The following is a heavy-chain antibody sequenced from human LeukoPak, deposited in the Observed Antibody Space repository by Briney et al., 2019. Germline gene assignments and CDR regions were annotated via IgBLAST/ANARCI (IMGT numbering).Heavy chain of an antibody. V-gene: IGHV1-18*01. Sequence: GASVKVSCKASGYTFTSYGISWVRQAPGQGLEWMGWISAYNGNTNYAQKLQGRVTMTTDTSTSTAYMELRSLRSDDTAVYYCARDPPYYGDYRASYYYYGMDVWGQGTTVTVSS. CDR3: ARDPPYYGDYRASYYYYGMDV. D-gene: IGHD4-17*01. CDR1: GYTFTSYG. CDR2: ISAYNGNT. J-gene: IGHJ6*02.